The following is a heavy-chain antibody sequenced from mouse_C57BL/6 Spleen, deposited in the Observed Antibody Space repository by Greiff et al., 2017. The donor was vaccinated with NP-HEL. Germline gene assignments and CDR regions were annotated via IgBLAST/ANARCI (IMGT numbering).Heavy chain of an antibody. CDR1: GYTFTDYY. D-gene: IGHD1-1*01. CDR2: INPNNGGT. Sequence: VQLQQSGPELVKPGASVKISCKASGYTFTDYYMNWVKQSHGKSLEWIGDINPNNGGTSYNQKFKGKATLTVAKSSSTAYMELRSLTSEDSAVYYCAREADIGLLRFFYAMDYWGQGTSVTVSS. V-gene: IGHV1-26*01. J-gene: IGHJ4*01. CDR3: AREADIGLLRFFYAMDY.